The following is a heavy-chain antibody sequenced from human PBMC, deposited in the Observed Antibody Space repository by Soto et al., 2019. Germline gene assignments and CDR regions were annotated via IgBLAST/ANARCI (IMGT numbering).Heavy chain of an antibody. Sequence: XESLKMSCKGSGYSFTSYGIGLVLQMPGKGLEWMGIIYPGDSDTRYSPSFQGQVTISADKSISTAYLQWSSLKASDTAMYYCATGKVVATMGRYWGQGTLVTVSS. D-gene: IGHD5-12*01. CDR1: GYSFTSYG. J-gene: IGHJ4*02. V-gene: IGHV5-51*01. CDR3: ATGKVVATMGRY. CDR2: IYPGDSDT.